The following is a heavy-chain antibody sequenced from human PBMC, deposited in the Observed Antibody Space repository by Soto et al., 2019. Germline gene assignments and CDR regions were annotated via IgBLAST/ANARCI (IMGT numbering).Heavy chain of an antibody. D-gene: IGHD3-10*01. CDR2: ISPDGTTT. V-gene: IGHV3-74*03. J-gene: IGHJ4*02. CDR3: ADSWLPPSY. Sequence: EEKLVESGGGLAQPGGSLRLACAASGFTFSHYWMHWVRQAPGKGLVWVSRISPDGTTTTYADSVKGRFTISRDNAKSTLYLQMNSLTVEDGAVYYCADSWLPPSYWGQGTLVTVSS. CDR1: GFTFSHYW.